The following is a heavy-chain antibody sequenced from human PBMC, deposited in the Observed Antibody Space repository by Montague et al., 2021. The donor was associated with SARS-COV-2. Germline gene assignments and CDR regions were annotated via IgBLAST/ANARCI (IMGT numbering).Heavy chain of an antibody. CDR1: GGSISSYY. J-gene: IGHJ4*02. CDR3: ARVKRGDYFCLGVSSHFDY. V-gene: IGHV4-59*01. CDR2: IYYSGST. D-gene: IGHD3-16*01. Sequence: SETLSLTCTVSGGSISSYYWSWIRQPPGKGLEWIGYIYYSGSTNYNPSLKSRVTISVDTSKNQFSLKLSSVTAADTAVYYCARVKRGDYFCLGVSSHFDYWGQGTLATVSS.